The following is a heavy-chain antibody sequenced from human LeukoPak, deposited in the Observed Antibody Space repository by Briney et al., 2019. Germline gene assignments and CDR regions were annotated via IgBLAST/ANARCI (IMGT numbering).Heavy chain of an antibody. Sequence: GASVKVSCKASGYTFTSYGISWVRQAPGQGLEWMGWISAYNGNTNYAQKLQGRVTMTTDTSTSTAYMELRSLRSDDPAVYYCASTNSDYGDYEGAFDIWGQGTMVAVSS. J-gene: IGHJ3*02. CDR1: GYTFTSYG. V-gene: IGHV1-18*01. D-gene: IGHD4-17*01. CDR2: ISAYNGNT. CDR3: ASTNSDYGDYEGAFDI.